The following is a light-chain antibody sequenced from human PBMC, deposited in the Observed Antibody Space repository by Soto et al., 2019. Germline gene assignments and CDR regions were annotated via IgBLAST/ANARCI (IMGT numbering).Light chain of an antibody. CDR3: QQYGSSPPNT. CDR1: QSVSSSY. CDR2: GAS. J-gene: IGKJ2*01. V-gene: IGKV3-20*01. Sequence: EIVLTQSPGTLSLSPGERATLSCRASQSVSSSYLAWYQQKPGQAPRLLIYGASSRATGIPDRFSGSGSRTDFTLTISRLEPEDVAVYYCQQYGSSPPNTFGQGTKLEIK.